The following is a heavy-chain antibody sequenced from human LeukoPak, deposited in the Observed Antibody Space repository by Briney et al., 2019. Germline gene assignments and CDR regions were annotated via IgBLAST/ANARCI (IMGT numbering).Heavy chain of an antibody. Sequence: GGSLRLSCAASGFTFSSYGMSWVRQVPGKGLEWVSAISGSGGSTYYADSVKGRFTISRDNSKNTLYLQMNSLRAEDTAVYYCAKGNTGYCSGGSCYPFDYWGQGTLVTVSS. CDR1: GFTFSSYG. CDR3: AKGNTGYCSGGSCYPFDY. V-gene: IGHV3-23*01. J-gene: IGHJ4*02. D-gene: IGHD2-15*01. CDR2: ISGSGGST.